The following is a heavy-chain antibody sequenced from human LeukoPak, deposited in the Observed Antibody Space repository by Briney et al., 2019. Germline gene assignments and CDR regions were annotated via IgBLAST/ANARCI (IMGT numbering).Heavy chain of an antibody. CDR1: GFTFSSYA. V-gene: IGHV3-23*01. CDR2: ISGTGGST. D-gene: IGHD2-2*01. J-gene: IGHJ5*02. CDR3: ARSSASTSWFDP. Sequence: TGGSLRLSCAASGFTFSSYAMSWVRQAPGKGLEWVSTISGTGGSTYYADSVKGQFTISRDNSKNTLYLQMNSLRAEDTAVYYCARSSASTSWFDPWGQGTLVSVSS.